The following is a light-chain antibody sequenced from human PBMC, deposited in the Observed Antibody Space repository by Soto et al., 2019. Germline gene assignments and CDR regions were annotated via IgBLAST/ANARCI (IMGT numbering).Light chain of an antibody. CDR1: QSLVHSDVNTY. CDR3: MQVTHFPYT. Sequence: DIVMTQTPLFSPVTLGQPASISCRSSQSLVHSDVNTYLSWLQQRPGQPPRLLIYKISNRFFGVPDRFSWSGAGTDFTRRISRVAAEDVGIYYCMQVTHFPYTFGQGSKLEI. V-gene: IGKV2-24*01. J-gene: IGKJ2*01. CDR2: KIS.